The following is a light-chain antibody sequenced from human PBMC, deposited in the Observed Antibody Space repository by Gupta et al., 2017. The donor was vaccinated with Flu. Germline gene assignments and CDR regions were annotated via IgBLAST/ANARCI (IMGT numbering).Light chain of an antibody. Sequence: PSLLSASLGDRVTITCLSSQDISDCLAWYQQKPGKAPKLLIYGASTLKSGVPSRFSGSGSGTEFTLAISSLQPEDFASYYCQQYNQYPRTFGQGTKVEI. CDR3: QQYNQYPRT. V-gene: IGKV1-9*01. CDR2: GAS. J-gene: IGKJ1*01. CDR1: QDISDC.